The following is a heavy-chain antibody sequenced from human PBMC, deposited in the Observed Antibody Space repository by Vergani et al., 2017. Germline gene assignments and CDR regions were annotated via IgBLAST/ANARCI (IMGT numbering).Heavy chain of an antibody. V-gene: IGHV3-30*18. CDR1: GFAFSNYG. CDR3: AKVSDNGGSDFDY. D-gene: IGHD3-10*01. J-gene: IGHJ4*02. Sequence: QVQLVESGGGVVQPGRSLRLSCAASGFAFSNYGMHWVRQAPDKGLEWVAVITNDGNNHKYADSVKGRFTISRDNSKDTLYLQMNSLRGEDTAVYYCAKVSDNGGSDFDYWGQGTLVTVSS. CDR2: ITNDGNNH.